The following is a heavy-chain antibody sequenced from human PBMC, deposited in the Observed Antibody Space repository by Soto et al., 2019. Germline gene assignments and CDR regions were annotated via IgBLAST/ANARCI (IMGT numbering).Heavy chain of an antibody. V-gene: IGHV3-30*18. Sequence: VGSLRLSCASSVFTLRPYGTHCVRHSPGKWLEWVAVISNDGSNKYYADSVKGRFSISRDNSKNTLYLQMNSLRAEDTGVYYCAKDGGAATGDWGPNWFGPWGQGTLVTVPS. D-gene: IGHD7-27*01. CDR1: VFTLRPYG. CDR3: AKDGGAATGDWGPNWFGP. J-gene: IGHJ5*02. CDR2: ISNDGSNK.